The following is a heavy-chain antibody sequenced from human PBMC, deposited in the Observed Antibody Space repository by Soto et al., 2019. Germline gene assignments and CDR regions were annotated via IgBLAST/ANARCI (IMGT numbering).Heavy chain of an antibody. D-gene: IGHD3-10*01. V-gene: IGHV3-23*01. CDR3: AKESSMVRGYYYYYYMDV. J-gene: IGHJ6*03. Sequence: VQLLESGGGLVQPGGSLRLSCAASGFTFSSYAMSWVRQAPGKGLEWVSAISGSGGSTYYADSVKGRFTISRDNSKNTLYLQMSSLRAEDTAVYYCAKESSMVRGYYYYYYMDVWGKGTTVTVSS. CDR2: ISGSGGST. CDR1: GFTFSSYA.